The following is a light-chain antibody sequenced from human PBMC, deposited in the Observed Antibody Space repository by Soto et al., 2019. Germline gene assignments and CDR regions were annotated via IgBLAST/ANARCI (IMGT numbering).Light chain of an antibody. CDR2: GAS. Sequence: EIVLTQCPGTVSLSPGERATLSCRASQSVRSSYLAWYQQKPGQAPRLLMYGASTRATGIPDRFSGSGSGTDFTLTISRLEPEDFAVYYCQQYGSSPLTFGGGTKVEIK. J-gene: IGKJ4*01. CDR3: QQYGSSPLT. CDR1: QSVRSSY. V-gene: IGKV3-20*01.